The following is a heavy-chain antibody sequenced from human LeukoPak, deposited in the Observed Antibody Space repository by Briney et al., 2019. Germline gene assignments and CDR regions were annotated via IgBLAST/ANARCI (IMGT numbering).Heavy chain of an antibody. D-gene: IGHD4-17*01. CDR3: AKPLSAVTPGC. CDR2: ISGSGGGT. Sequence: GGSLRLSCAASGFTFSSYAMSWVRQAPGKGLEWVSGISGSGGGTYYADAVKGRFTSSKDNSKSTLYLQMNSLRAEDTAVYYCAKPLSAVTPGCWGQGTLVTVSS. J-gene: IGHJ4*02. CDR1: GFTFSSYA. V-gene: IGHV3-23*01.